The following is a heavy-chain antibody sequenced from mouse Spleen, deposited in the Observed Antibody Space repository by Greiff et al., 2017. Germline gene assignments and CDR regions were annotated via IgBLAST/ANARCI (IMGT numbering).Heavy chain of an antibody. J-gene: IGHJ1*01. D-gene: IGHD1-1*01. Sequence: EVQLVESGPGMVKPSQSLSLTCTVTGYSITSGYDWHWIRHFPGNKLEWMGYISYSGSTNYNPSLKSRISITHDTSKNHFFLKLNSVTTEDTATYYCARGDYGYWYFDVWGAGTTVTVSS. CDR1: GYSITSGYD. CDR2: ISYSGST. V-gene: IGHV3-1*01. CDR3: ARGDYGYWYFDV.